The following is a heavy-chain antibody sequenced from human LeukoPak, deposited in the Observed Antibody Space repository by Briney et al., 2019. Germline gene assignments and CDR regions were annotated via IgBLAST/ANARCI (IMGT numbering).Heavy chain of an antibody. D-gene: IGHD3-10*01. Sequence: SETLSLTCAVYGGSFSGYYWSWIRQPPGKGLEWIEEINHSGITNYNPSLKSRVTISVDTSKNQFSLKLSSVTAADTAVYYCARGVRFGELYRDYWGQGTLVTVSS. CDR3: ARGVRFGELYRDY. J-gene: IGHJ4*02. CDR1: GGSFSGYY. V-gene: IGHV4-34*01. CDR2: INHSGIT.